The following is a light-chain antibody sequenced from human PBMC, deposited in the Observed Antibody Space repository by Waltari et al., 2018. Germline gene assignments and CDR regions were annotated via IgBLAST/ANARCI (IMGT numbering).Light chain of an antibody. CDR3: QQYYDTPRT. CDR2: WAS. J-gene: IGKJ2*01. CDR1: QNILYNSNHKNY. V-gene: IGKV4-1*01. Sequence: DIVMTQSPDSLAVSLGGRATIHCKSSQNILYNSNHKNYLAWYQQKPRQPPKLLIYWASTRESGVPARFSGSGSGTDFTLTISSLQAEDVAVYYCQQYYDTPRTFGQGTKLEIK.